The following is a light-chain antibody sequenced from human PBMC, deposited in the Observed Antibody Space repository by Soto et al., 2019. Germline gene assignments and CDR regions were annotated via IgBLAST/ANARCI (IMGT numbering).Light chain of an antibody. V-gene: IGKV3-20*01. CDR1: QSVSISY. Sequence: EIVLTQSPGTLSLSPGERATLSCRASQSVSISYLAWYQQRPGQAPRLLIYGASSRATGIPDRFSGSRSGTDFTLTISRLEPEDFAVYYCQHYGTSPRTFGQGTKVDIK. CDR3: QHYGTSPRT. CDR2: GAS. J-gene: IGKJ1*01.